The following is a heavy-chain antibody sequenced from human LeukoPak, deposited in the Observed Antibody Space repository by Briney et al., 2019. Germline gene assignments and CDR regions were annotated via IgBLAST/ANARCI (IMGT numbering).Heavy chain of an antibody. D-gene: IGHD4-11*01. J-gene: IGHJ3*02. Sequence: GGSLRLSCAASGFIFRGHWMSWVRQAPGKGLEWVASIRQDGSEKYFVDSVKGRFTISRDNAKNSLYLQMTSLRVDDTAVYYCARDLCLYSNNGATCAFDIWGQGTMVTVSS. CDR1: GFIFRGHW. CDR3: ARDLCLYSNNGATCAFDI. V-gene: IGHV3-7*01. CDR2: IRQDGSEK.